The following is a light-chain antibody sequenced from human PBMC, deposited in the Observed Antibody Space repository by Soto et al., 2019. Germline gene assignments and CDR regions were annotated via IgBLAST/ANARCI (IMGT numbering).Light chain of an antibody. CDR1: QSISSG. V-gene: IGKV1-5*03. Sequence: DIQMTQSPSTLSAYVGDRVTITCRASQSISSGLAWYQQKPGKAPKLLIYKASSLESGVPSRFSGSGSGTEFTLTISSLQPDDFATDYCQQYNRYPVTFGQGTKVEIK. CDR2: KAS. CDR3: QQYNRYPVT. J-gene: IGKJ1*01.